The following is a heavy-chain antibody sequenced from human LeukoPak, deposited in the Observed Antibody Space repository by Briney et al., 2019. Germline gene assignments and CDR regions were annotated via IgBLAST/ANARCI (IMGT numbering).Heavy chain of an antibody. CDR2: IWYDGSNK. CDR1: GFTFSSYG. V-gene: IGHV3-33*01. D-gene: IGHD7-27*01. Sequence: PGGSLRLSCAASGFTFSSYGMHWVRQAPGKGLEWVAVIWYDGSNKYYADSVKGRFTISRDNSKNTLYLQMNSLRAEDTAVYYCARATGDAWYFDLWGRGTLVTVSS. CDR3: ARATGDAWYFDL. J-gene: IGHJ2*01.